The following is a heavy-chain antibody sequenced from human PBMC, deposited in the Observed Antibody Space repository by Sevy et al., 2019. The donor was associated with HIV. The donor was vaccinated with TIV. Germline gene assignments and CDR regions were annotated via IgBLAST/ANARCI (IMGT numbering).Heavy chain of an antibody. D-gene: IGHD3-3*02. Sequence: GGSLRLSCVASEFIFSSHAVSWVRQAPGKGLEWVSAISGDGENTHYADSVRGRFTISRDNFKITLYLQMNSLRAEDTALYYCARDGRGISAFDIWGPGTMVTVSS. CDR2: ISGDGENT. J-gene: IGHJ3*02. V-gene: IGHV3-23*01. CDR3: ARDGRGISAFDI. CDR1: EFIFSSHA.